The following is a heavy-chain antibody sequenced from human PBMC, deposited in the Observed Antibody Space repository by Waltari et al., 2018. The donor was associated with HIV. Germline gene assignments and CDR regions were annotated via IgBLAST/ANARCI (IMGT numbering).Heavy chain of an antibody. CDR2: IYYSVST. CDR3: ARSGSYFNVGDY. CDR1: GGPIRRGCYY. D-gene: IGHD3-10*01. J-gene: IGHJ4*02. V-gene: IGHV4-31*03. Sequence: VQLQESGPGLVQPSQTLSPTSTPPGGPIRRGCYYWSWIRQLPGKGLEWLVYIYYSVSTYYNPSLKSRVTISVATSKNQFSLNLSSVTAADTAMYYCARSGSYFNVGDYWGQGTLVTVSP.